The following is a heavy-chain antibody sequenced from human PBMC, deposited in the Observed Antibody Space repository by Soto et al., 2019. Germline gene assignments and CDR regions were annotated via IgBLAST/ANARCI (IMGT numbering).Heavy chain of an antibody. CDR1: GFIFENFG. J-gene: IGHJ5*02. CDR2: ISGSGFKK. CDR3: AKNQGVELVPLATVDWFDP. V-gene: IGHV3-23*01. D-gene: IGHD1-26*01. Sequence: GGSLRLSCAASGFIFENFGMSWVRQAPGKGLEWISSISGSGFKKYYADSVKGRFTISSDNSKSTVYLELNNLSAEDTAVYHCAKNQGVELVPLATVDWFDPWGQGSVVTVSS.